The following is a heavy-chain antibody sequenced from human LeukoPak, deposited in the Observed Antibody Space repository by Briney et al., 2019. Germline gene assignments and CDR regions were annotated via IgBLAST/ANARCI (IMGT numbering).Heavy chain of an antibody. CDR3: ARARGYSYGYADY. J-gene: IGHJ4*02. D-gene: IGHD5-18*01. V-gene: IGHV4-59*01. CDR2: IYYSGST. Sequence: PPETLSLTCTVSGGSISSYYWSWIRQPPGKGLEWIGYIYYSGSTNYNPSLKSRVTISVDTSKNQFSLKLSSVTAADTAVYYCARARGYSYGYADYWGQGTLVTVSS. CDR1: GGSISSYY.